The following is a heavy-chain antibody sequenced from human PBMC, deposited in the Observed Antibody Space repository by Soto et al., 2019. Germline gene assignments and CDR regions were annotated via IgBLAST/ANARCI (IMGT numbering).Heavy chain of an antibody. CDR3: ARAQAYSYDSSGYLAGAGP. CDR2: IYHCGRT. D-gene: IGHD3-22*01. V-gene: IGHV4-38-2*01. Sequence: SETLSLTCAVSGYSISSGYYWGWIRQPPGKGLEWIGSIYHCGRTYYNPSFKSRVTISVDTSKNQFSLKLSSATAADPAVYYCARAQAYSYDSSGYLAGAGPCGQGTLVTVSS. J-gene: IGHJ5*02. CDR1: GYSISSGYY.